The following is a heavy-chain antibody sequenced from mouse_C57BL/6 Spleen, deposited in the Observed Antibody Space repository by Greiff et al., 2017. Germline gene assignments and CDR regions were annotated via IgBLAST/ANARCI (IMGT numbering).Heavy chain of an antibody. Sequence: LQQSGAELVRPGASVKMSCKASGYTFTSYNMHWVKQTPRQGLEWIGAIYPGNGDTSYNQKFKGKATLTVDKSSSTAYMQLSSLTSRDSAVYFCAENIYDGYDYYAMDYWGQGTSVTVSS. J-gene: IGHJ4*01. D-gene: IGHD2-2*01. CDR2: IYPGNGDT. CDR3: AENIYDGYDYYAMDY. CDR1: GYTFTSYN. V-gene: IGHV1-12*01.